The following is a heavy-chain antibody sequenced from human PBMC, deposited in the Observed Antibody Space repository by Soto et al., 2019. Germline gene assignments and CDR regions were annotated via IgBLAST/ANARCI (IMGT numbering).Heavy chain of an antibody. CDR3: ARANSRITIFGVAIIDGMDV. Sequence: GGSLRLSCAASGFTFSSYWMSWVRQAPGKGLEWVANIKQDGSEKYYVDSVKGQFTISRDNAKNSLYLQMYSLRAEDTAVYYCARANSRITIFGVAIIDGMDVWGQGTTVTVSS. D-gene: IGHD3-3*01. V-gene: IGHV3-7*05. CDR1: GFTFSSYW. CDR2: IKQDGSEK. J-gene: IGHJ6*02.